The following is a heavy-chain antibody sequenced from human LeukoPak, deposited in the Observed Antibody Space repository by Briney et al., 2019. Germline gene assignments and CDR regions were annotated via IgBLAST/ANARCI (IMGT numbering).Heavy chain of an antibody. CDR2: ISYDGSNK. J-gene: IGHJ4*02. Sequence: PGGSLRLSCAASGFTFSSYAMHWVRQAPGKGLEWVAVISYDGSNKYYADSVKGRITISRDNSKNTLYLQMNSLRAEDTAVYYCASWAPEMATSYFDYWGQGTLVTVSS. CDR3: ASWAPEMATSYFDY. D-gene: IGHD5-24*01. V-gene: IGHV3-30-3*01. CDR1: GFTFSSYA.